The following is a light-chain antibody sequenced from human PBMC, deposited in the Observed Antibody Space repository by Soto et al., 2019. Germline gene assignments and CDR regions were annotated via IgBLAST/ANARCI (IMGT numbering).Light chain of an antibody. J-gene: IGKJ2*01. Sequence: DIQLTQSPSFLSASVGDRVTITCRASQGISSYLAWYQQKPGKAPKLLIYAASTLQSGVPSRFSGSGSGTEFTLTISSLHPDNFATYYGQQRSSYPRMYAVGHVTKLEIK. CDR2: AAS. CDR3: QQRSSYPRMYA. CDR1: QGISSY. V-gene: IGKV1-9*01.